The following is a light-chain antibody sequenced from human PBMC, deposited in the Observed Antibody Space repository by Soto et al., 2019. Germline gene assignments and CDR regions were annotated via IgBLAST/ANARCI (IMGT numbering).Light chain of an antibody. CDR2: EVY. J-gene: IGLJ2*01. CDR1: FNDVGGYNY. V-gene: IGLV2-8*01. Sequence: QSALTQPPSASGSPGQSVTISCTGTFNDVGGYNYVSWYQQHPGKAPKVIIYEVYKRPSGVPDRFSGSKSGKTASLTVSGLQADDEADYYCSSYAGSYTYVVFGGGTKPTVL. CDR3: SSYAGSYTYVV.